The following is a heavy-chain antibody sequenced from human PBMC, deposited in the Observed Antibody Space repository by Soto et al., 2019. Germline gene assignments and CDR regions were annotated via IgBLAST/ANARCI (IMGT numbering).Heavy chain of an antibody. D-gene: IGHD6-6*01. V-gene: IGHV3-30*18. CDR3: AKVSKSSTYFDY. J-gene: IGHJ4*02. Sequence: GSLRLSCAASGFTFSSYGMHWVRQAPGKGLEWVAVISYDGSNKYYADSVKGRFTISRDNSKNTLYLQMNSLIAEDTAVYYCAKVSKSSTYFDYWGQGTLVTVSS. CDR1: GFTFSSYG. CDR2: ISYDGSNK.